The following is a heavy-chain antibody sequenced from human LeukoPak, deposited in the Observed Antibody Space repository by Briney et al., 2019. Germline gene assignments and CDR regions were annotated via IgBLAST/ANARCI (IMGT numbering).Heavy chain of an antibody. D-gene: IGHD5-12*01. CDR3: TRAGGYDNYLDY. J-gene: IGHJ4*02. CDR2: ISGSGGST. Sequence: PGGSLRLSCAASGFTFSSYAMSWVRQAPGKGLEWVSAISGSGGSTYYADSVKGRFTISRDNSKNTLYLQMNSLKTEDTAVYYCTRAGGYDNYLDYWGQGTLVTVSS. CDR1: GFTFSSYA. V-gene: IGHV3-23*01.